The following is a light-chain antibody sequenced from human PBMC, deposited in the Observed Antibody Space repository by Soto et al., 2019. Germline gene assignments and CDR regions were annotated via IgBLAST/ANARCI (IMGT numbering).Light chain of an antibody. CDR3: QQYNNWPRRLT. CDR1: QSVSNN. J-gene: IGKJ4*01. Sequence: EIVMTQSPATLSVSPGERATLSCRASQSVSNNLAWYQQKPGQAPRLLIYGASTRATGIPARFSGSGSGTEFTLTISSLKSEDFAVYYCQQYNNWPRRLTFGGGTKVEIK. V-gene: IGKV3-15*01. CDR2: GAS.